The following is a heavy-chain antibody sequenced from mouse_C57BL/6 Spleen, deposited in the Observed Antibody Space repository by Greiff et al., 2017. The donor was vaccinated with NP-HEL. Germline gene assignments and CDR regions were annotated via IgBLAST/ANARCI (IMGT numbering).Heavy chain of an antibody. CDR2: ISSGSSTI. CDR1: GFTFSDYG. CDR3: ARDYGSSYVGFDY. V-gene: IGHV5-17*01. J-gene: IGHJ2*01. Sequence: EVKLVESGGGLVKPGGSLKLSCAASGFTFSDYGMHWVRQAPEKGLEWVAYISSGSSTIYYADTVKGRFTISRDNAKNTLFLQMTSLRSEDTAMYYCARDYGSSYVGFDYWGQGTTLTVSS. D-gene: IGHD1-1*01.